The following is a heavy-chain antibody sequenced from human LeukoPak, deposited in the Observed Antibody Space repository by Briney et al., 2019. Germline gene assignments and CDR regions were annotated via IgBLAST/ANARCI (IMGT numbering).Heavy chain of an antibody. J-gene: IGHJ6*03. D-gene: IGHD3-10*01. CDR3: AKDRSATNYYMDV. CDR2: IWYDGSNK. CDR1: GFTFSSYG. V-gene: IGHV3-33*06. Sequence: PGRSLRLSCAASGFTFSSYGMHWVRQAPGKGLEWVAVIWYDGSNKYYADSVKGRFTISRDNSKNTLYLQMNSLRAEDTAVYYCAKDRSATNYYMDVWGKGTTVTVSS.